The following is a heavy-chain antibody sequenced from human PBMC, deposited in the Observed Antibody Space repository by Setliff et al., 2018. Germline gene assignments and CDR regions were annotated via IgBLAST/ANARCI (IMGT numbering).Heavy chain of an antibody. CDR1: GGSVTSYY. CDR3: TRGRQNYYYMDV. CDR2: ISSNGRT. J-gene: IGHJ6*03. V-gene: IGHV4-4*07. Sequence: SETLSLTCTVSGGSVTSYYWSWIRQAAGKGLEWVGRISSNGRTNYNPSLEGRVSMSVDTSKNQISLHLTSMTTADTALYYCTRGRQNYYYMDVWGKGTTVTVS.